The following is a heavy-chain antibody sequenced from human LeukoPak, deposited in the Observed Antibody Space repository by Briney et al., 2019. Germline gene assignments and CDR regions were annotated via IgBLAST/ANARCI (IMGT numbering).Heavy chain of an antibody. CDR3: ARSARSYGSDY. CDR1: GGSFSGYY. Sequence: PSETLSLTCAVYGGSFSGYYWSWIRQPPGKGLEWIGEINHSGSTNYNPSLKSRATISVDTSKNQFSLKLSSVTAADTAVYYCARSARSYGSDYWGQGTLVTVSS. V-gene: IGHV4-34*01. D-gene: IGHD5-18*01. J-gene: IGHJ4*02. CDR2: INHSGST.